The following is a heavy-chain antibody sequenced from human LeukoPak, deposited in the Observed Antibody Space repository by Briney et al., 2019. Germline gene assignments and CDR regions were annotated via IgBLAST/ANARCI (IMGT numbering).Heavy chain of an antibody. CDR2: VSGNGGST. CDR3: AKADSGSYYGYYFDY. J-gene: IGHJ4*02. Sequence: PGGSLRLSCAASGFTFNSYAMSRVRQAPGKGLEWVSAVSGNGGSTYYADSVKGRFTISRDNSKNTLFLQMNSLTAEDTAVYYCAKADSGSYYGYYFDYWGQGTLVTVSS. D-gene: IGHD1-26*01. V-gene: IGHV3-23*01. CDR1: GFTFNSYA.